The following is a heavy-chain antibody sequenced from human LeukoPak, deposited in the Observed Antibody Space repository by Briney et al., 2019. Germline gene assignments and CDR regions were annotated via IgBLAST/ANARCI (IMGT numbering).Heavy chain of an antibody. CDR2: ISAYNGNT. J-gene: IGHJ4*02. D-gene: IGHD1-1*01. CDR3: ARSGPRGNWNGDY. CDR1: GYTLTELS. V-gene: IGHV1-18*01. Sequence: ASVKVSCKVSGYTLTELSMHWVRKAPGQGLEWMGSISAYNGNTNYVQKFQGRITMTTETSTSTAYMELRSLRADDTAVYYCARSGPRGNWNGDYWGQGTLVTVSS.